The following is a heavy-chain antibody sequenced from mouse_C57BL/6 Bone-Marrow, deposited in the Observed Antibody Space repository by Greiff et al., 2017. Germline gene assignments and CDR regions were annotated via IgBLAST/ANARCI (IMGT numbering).Heavy chain of an antibody. CDR3: IISRYGGFAY. D-gene: IGHD1-1*02. V-gene: IGHV1S81*02. J-gene: IGHJ3*01. CDR1: GYTFTSYY. Sequence: QVQLQQPGAELVKPGASVKLSCKASGYTFTSYYMYWVKQRPRQGLEWIGGINPSNGGNNFHEKFKSKATLTADKSSNTSYMQLSSLNSEDAAVYYVIISRYGGFAYWGQGTLVTVSA. CDR2: INPSNGGN.